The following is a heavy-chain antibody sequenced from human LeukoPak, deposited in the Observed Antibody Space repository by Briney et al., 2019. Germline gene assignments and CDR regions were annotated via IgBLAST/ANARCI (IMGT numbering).Heavy chain of an antibody. V-gene: IGHV3-30*02. CDR2: IRYDGSNK. CDR3: AKLLSGYDRFYY. CDR1: GLSFSSYG. Sequence: GGSLRLSCAASGLSFSSYGMHWGRQAPGKGLEWVAFIRYDGSNKYYVDSVKGRFTVSRDNPKNTLHLQTNSLTAEDTAVYYCAKLLSGYDRFYYWGQGTLVTVSS. J-gene: IGHJ4*02. D-gene: IGHD5-12*01.